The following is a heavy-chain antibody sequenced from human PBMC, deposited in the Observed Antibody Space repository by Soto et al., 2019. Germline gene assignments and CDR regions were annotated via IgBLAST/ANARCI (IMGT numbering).Heavy chain of an antibody. CDR2: INPSGGST. D-gene: IGHD3-3*01. CDR3: ARVPPAVYDFWSGYYFPRPGYFDY. J-gene: IGHJ4*02. Sequence: ASVKVSCKASGYTFTSYYMHWVLQAPGQGLEWMGIINPSGGSTSYAQKFQGRVTMTRDTSTSTVYMELSSLRSEDTAVYYCARVPPAVYDFWSGYYFPRPGYFDYWGQGTLVTVSS. CDR1: GYTFTSYY. V-gene: IGHV1-46*01.